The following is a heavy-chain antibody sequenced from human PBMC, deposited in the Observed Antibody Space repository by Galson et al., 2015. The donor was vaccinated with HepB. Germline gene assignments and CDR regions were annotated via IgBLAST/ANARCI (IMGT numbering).Heavy chain of an antibody. D-gene: IGHD1-7*01. V-gene: IGHV4-31*03. Sequence: QVQLQESGPGLVKPSQTLSLTCTVSGGSISSGGYYWSWIRQHPGKGLEWIGYIYYSGSTYYNPPLKSRVTISVDTSKNQFSLKLSSVTAADTAVYYCVRSAGTTLGYMDVWGKGTTVTVSS. CDR3: VRSAGTTLGYMDV. J-gene: IGHJ6*03. CDR2: IYYSGST. CDR1: GGSISSGGYY.